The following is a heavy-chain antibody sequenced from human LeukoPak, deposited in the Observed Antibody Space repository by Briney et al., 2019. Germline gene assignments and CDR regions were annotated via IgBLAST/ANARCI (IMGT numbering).Heavy chain of an antibody. J-gene: IGHJ4*02. D-gene: IGHD6-19*01. V-gene: IGHV3-48*03. CDR2: ISSSGSAI. CDR3: AREKSSGGDY. CDR1: GFTFSSYE. Sequence: GGSLRLSCAASGFTFSSYEMTWVRQAPGKGLEWISYISSSGSAIYYADSVKGRFTISRDNAKNSLYLQMNSLRAEDTAVYYCAREKSSGGDYWGQGTLVTVSS.